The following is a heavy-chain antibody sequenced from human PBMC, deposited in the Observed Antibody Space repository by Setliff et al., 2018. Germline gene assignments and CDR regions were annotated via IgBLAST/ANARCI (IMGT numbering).Heavy chain of an antibody. V-gene: IGHV3-15*01. Sequence: GGSLRLSCAASGFTFSNAWMSWVRQAPGKGLEWVGRIKSKTDGGTTDYAAPVKGRFTISRDDSKNTLYLQMNSLKTEDTAVYYCTTDGIRGVIISLDYGMDVWGQGTTVTVS. CDR2: IKSKTDGGTT. CDR1: GFTFSNAW. D-gene: IGHD3-10*01. J-gene: IGHJ6*02. CDR3: TTDGIRGVIISLDYGMDV.